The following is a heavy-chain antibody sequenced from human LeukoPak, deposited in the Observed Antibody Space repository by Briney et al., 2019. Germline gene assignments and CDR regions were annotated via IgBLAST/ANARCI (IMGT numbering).Heavy chain of an antibody. CDR3: ARGPRKFLAVAGTHFQH. V-gene: IGHV4-39*07. CDR1: GGSISSSSYY. Sequence: SETLSLTCTVSGGSISSSSYYWGWIRQPPGKGLEWIGSIYYSGSTYYNPSLKSRVTISVDTSKNQFSLKLSSVTAADTAVYYCARGPRKFLAVAGTHFQHWGQGTLVTVSS. D-gene: IGHD6-19*01. J-gene: IGHJ1*01. CDR2: IYYSGST.